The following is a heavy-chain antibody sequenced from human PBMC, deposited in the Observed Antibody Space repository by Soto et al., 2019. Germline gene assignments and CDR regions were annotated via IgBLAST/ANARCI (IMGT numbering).Heavy chain of an antibody. CDR3: AKDRSGVWFGELLLNGDY. Sequence: GGSLRLSCAASGFTFDDYAMHWVRQAPGKGLEWVSGISWNSGSIGYADSVKGRFTISRDNAKNSLYLQMNSLRAEDTALYYCAKDRSGVWFGELLLNGDYWGQGTLVTVSS. CDR2: ISWNSGSI. J-gene: IGHJ4*02. D-gene: IGHD3-10*01. V-gene: IGHV3-9*01. CDR1: GFTFDDYA.